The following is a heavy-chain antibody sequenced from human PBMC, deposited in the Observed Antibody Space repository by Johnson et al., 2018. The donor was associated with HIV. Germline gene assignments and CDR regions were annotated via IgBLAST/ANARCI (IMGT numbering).Heavy chain of an antibody. CDR3: AATYYYDSSGSRYPFDI. D-gene: IGHD3-22*01. CDR1: GFTFSRYG. Sequence: VQLVESGGGVVQPGRSLRLSCAASGFTFSRYGMHWVRQAPGKGLEWVSSISGSGGSKYYADSAKGRFTISRDNSKNTLYLQMNSLRAEDTAVYYCAATYYYDSSGSRYPFDIWGQGTMVTVSS. J-gene: IGHJ3*02. CDR2: ISGSGGSK. V-gene: IGHV3-NL1*01.